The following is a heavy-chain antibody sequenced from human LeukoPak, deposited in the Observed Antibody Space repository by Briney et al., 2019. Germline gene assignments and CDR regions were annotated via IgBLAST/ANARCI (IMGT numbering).Heavy chain of an antibody. Sequence: GASVKVSCKASGYTFTAYGVAWVRQAPGQGLEWIGWISAYNGDTDYAQNFQGRVTTTTDTSSSTAYMELRSLRSDDTDLYYCAKSHDDYGDSFDAFDIWGQGTMVTVSS. V-gene: IGHV1-18*01. CDR2: ISAYNGDT. CDR3: AKSHDDYGDSFDAFDI. J-gene: IGHJ3*02. D-gene: IGHD4-17*01. CDR1: GYTFTAYG.